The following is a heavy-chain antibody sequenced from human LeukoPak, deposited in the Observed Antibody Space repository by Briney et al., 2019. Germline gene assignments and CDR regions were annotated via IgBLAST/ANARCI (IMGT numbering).Heavy chain of an antibody. CDR2: ISGSGGST. V-gene: IGHV3-23*01. CDR1: GFTFSNAW. Sequence: GGSLRLSCAVSGFTFSNAWMNWIRQAPGKGLEWVSAISGSGGSTYYADSVKGRFTISRDNSKNTLYLQMNSLRAEDTAVYYCAKDVRLQLWSRYFDYWGQGTLVTVSS. D-gene: IGHD5-18*01. J-gene: IGHJ4*02. CDR3: AKDVRLQLWSRYFDY.